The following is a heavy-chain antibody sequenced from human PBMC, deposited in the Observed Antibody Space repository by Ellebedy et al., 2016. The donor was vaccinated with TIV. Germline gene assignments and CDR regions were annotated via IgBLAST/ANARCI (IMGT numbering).Heavy chain of an antibody. J-gene: IGHJ4*02. Sequence: GESLKISXAASGFTFSSYAMHWVRQAPGKGLEYVSAISGNGGTTYYANSVKGRFTISRDTSKNTLYLHMGSLRAEDMAVYYCARGYCSGSSCPGDCWGQGTLVTVSS. D-gene: IGHD2-2*01. CDR3: ARGYCSGSSCPGDC. CDR1: GFTFSSYA. CDR2: ISGNGGTT. V-gene: IGHV3-64*01.